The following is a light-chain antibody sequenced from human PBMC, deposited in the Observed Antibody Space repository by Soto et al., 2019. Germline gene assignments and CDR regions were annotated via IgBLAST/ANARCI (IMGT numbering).Light chain of an antibody. CDR3: QQYSKWPLT. V-gene: IGKV3-15*01. J-gene: IGKJ4*01. Sequence: EIVRTQSPATLCVSPGGRASVTCRSSQSVSSYLAWYQRKPGQAPRLLIYGASTRGTGIPARFSGSGSGTEFILTISSLQSEDFAVYYCQQYSKWPLTFGGGTKVDI. CDR2: GAS. CDR1: QSVSSY.